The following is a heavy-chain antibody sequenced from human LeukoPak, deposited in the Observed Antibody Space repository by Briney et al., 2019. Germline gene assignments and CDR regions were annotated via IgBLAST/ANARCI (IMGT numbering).Heavy chain of an antibody. Sequence: GGSLRLSCAASGFTFSSYRMNWVRQAPGKGLEWVSYISSSSSSIYYADSMKGRFTISRDNAKNLLYLQINSLRAEDTAVYYCAKANVKYCSGGSCFDAFDIWGQGTMVTVSS. CDR3: AKANVKYCSGGSCFDAFDI. CDR2: ISSSSSSI. V-gene: IGHV3-48*01. CDR1: GFTFSSYR. D-gene: IGHD2-15*01. J-gene: IGHJ3*02.